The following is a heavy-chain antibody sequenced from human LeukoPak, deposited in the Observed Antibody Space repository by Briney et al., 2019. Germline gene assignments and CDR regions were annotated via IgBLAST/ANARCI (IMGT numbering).Heavy chain of an antibody. Sequence: ASVKVSCKASGYTFTGYYMHWVRQAPGQGLEWMGWINPNRGGTNYAQKFQGRVTITRDTSISTAYMELSRLRSDDTAVYHCARGGGVVVPADENYYGMDVWGQGTTVTVSS. CDR3: ARGGGVVVPADENYYGMDV. CDR2: INPNRGGT. J-gene: IGHJ6*02. V-gene: IGHV1-2*02. CDR1: GYTFTGYY. D-gene: IGHD2-2*01.